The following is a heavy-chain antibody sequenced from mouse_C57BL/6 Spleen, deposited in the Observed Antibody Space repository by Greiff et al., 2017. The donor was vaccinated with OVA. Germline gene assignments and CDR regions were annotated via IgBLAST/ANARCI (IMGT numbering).Heavy chain of an antibody. CDR1: GYTFTSYW. Sequence: VQLMQPGAELVKPGASVKVSCKASGYTFTSYWMHWVKQMPGQGLEWIGRIHPSDSDTNYNQKFKGKSTLTEDKTSSTAYMQLSSRTSEDAAVYYYAMAELSSAPYWYFDGWGTGTTVTVSS. D-gene: IGHD6-1*01. V-gene: IGHV1-74*01. J-gene: IGHJ1*03. CDR2: IHPSDSDT. CDR3: AMAELSSAPYWYFDG.